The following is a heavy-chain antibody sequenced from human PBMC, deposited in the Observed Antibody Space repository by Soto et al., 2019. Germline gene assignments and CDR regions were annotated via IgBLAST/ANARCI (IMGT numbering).Heavy chain of an antibody. V-gene: IGHV4-34*01. CDR2: INHSGST. J-gene: IGHJ4*02. D-gene: IGHD7-27*01. CDR3: ARANWYSEY. CDR1: GGSFSGYY. Sequence: PSETLSLTCAVYGGSFSGYYWGWIRQPPGKGLEWIGEINHSGSTNYNPSLKSRVTISVDTSKNRVSLNLTSLTAADTAIYYCARANWYSEYWGQGTLVTVSS.